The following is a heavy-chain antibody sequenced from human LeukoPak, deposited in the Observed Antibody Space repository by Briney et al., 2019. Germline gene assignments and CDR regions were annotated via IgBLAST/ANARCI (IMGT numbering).Heavy chain of an antibody. CDR2: ISTSSIYI. CDR3: AREGDYGDYVLDY. J-gene: IGHJ4*02. D-gene: IGHD4-17*01. CDR1: GFTFSTYN. Sequence: TGGSLRLSCAASGFTFSTYNMNWVRQAPGEGLEWVSSISTSSIYIYYADSVKGRISLSRDNAKNTLYLQMNSLRVEDTAIYYCAREGDYGDYVLDYWGQGTLVTVSS. V-gene: IGHV3-21*06.